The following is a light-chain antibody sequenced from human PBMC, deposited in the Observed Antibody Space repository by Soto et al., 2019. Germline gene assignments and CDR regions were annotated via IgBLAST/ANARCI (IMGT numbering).Light chain of an antibody. CDR1: KLGDKY. Sequence: SYELTQPPSVSVSPGQTASITCSGDKLGDKYACWYQQKPGQSPVMVIYQDSKRPSGITERFSGCNSGNKATLTISGTQAMNEADHYCRPWDNSTHDVFGTGTKLTVL. CDR3: RPWDNSTHDV. CDR2: QDS. V-gene: IGLV3-1*01. J-gene: IGLJ1*01.